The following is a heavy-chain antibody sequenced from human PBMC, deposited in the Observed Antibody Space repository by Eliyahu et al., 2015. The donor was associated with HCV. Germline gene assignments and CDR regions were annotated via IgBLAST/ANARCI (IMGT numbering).Heavy chain of an antibody. CDR1: GASISSSSYY. CDR2: IYYSGST. D-gene: IGHD2-2*01. Sequence: QLQLQESGPGLVKPSETLSLTCTVSGASISSSSYYWGWIRQPPGKGLEWIGTIYYSGSTYYNPSLKSRVTISVDTSKNQFSLKLSSVTAADTAVYYCARPSPVCNTPSCYVAYWGQGTLVTVSS. CDR3: ARPSPVCNTPSCYVAY. V-gene: IGHV4-39*01. J-gene: IGHJ4*02.